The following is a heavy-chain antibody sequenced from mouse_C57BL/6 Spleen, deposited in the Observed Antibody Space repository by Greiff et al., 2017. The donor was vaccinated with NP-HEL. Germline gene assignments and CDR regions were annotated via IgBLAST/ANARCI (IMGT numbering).Heavy chain of an antibody. J-gene: IGHJ4*01. Sequence: EVQLQESGPGLVKPSQSLSLTCSVTGYSITSGYYWNWIRQFPGNKLEWMGYISYDGSNNYNPSLKNRISITRDTSKNQFFLKLNSVTTEDTATYYCARDYDIYAMDYWGQGTSVTVSS. CDR3: ARDYDIYAMDY. D-gene: IGHD2-3*01. CDR2: ISYDGSN. V-gene: IGHV3-6*01. CDR1: GYSITSGYY.